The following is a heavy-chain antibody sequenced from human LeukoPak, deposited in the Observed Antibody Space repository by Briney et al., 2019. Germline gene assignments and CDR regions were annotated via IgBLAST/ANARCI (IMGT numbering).Heavy chain of an antibody. D-gene: IGHD4/OR15-4a*01. CDR2: INPNSGGT. J-gene: IGHJ5*02. Sequence: GAPVKVSCKAFGYTFTGYYMHWGRQAPGQGLEWMGWINPNSGGTNYTQKFQGRVTMTRDTSISTAHMELRRLRSDDTPLYYSARNGCGYYGAPNNWFDPWGQGTLVTVSS. V-gene: IGHV1-2*02. CDR3: ARNGCGYYGAPNNWFDP. CDR1: GYTFTGYY.